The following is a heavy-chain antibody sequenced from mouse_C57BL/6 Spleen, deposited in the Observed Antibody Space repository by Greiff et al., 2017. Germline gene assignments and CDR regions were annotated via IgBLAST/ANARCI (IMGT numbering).Heavy chain of an antibody. J-gene: IGHJ3*01. D-gene: IGHD1-1*01. CDR2: FYPGSGSI. Sequence: LVKPGASVKLSCKASGYTFTEYTIHWVKQRSGQGLEWIGWFYPGSGSIKYNEKFKDKATLTADKSSSTVYMELSRLTSEDSAVYFCARHEDAYGSSYEAWFAYWGQGTLVTVSA. V-gene: IGHV1-62-2*01. CDR3: ARHEDAYGSSYEAWFAY. CDR1: GYTFTEYT.